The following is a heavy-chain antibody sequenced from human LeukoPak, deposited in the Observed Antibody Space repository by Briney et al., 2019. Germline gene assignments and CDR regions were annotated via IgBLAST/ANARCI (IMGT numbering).Heavy chain of an antibody. Sequence: PGGSLRLSCAASGFTFSTYVMNWFRQAPGKGLEWVSTISVGAEYIYYADSVKGRFTISRDNAKKSLYLQMNSLRAEDTAVYYCAKTPLQDCSGGSCYSYWYFDLWGRGTLVTVSS. J-gene: IGHJ2*01. V-gene: IGHV3-21*01. CDR2: ISVGAEYI. CDR1: GFTFSTYV. D-gene: IGHD2-15*01. CDR3: AKTPLQDCSGGSCYSYWYFDL.